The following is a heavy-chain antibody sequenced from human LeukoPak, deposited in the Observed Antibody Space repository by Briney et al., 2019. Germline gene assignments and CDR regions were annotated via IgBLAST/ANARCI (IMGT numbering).Heavy chain of an antibody. CDR3: ARGSQSLGYCSGGSCRAKIFDY. Sequence: SETLSLACAVYGGSFSGYYWSWIRQPPGKGLEWIGEINHSGSTNYNPSLKSRVTISVDTSKNQFSLKLSSVTAADTAVYYCARGSQSLGYCSGGSCRAKIFDYWGQGTLVTVSS. CDR2: INHSGST. D-gene: IGHD2-15*01. CDR1: GGSFSGYY. J-gene: IGHJ4*02. V-gene: IGHV4-34*01.